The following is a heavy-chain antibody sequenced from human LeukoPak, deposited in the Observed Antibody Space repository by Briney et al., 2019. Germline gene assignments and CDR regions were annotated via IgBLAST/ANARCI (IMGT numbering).Heavy chain of an antibody. Sequence: QPGGSLRLSCAASGFTFSSYGMHWVRQAPGKGLEWVAFIRYDGSNKYYADSVKGRFTISRDNSKNTLYLQMNSLRAEDTAVYYCAKGGYYYDSPLWGAFDIWGQGTMVTVSS. V-gene: IGHV3-30*02. CDR3: AKGGYYYDSPLWGAFDI. CDR1: GFTFSSYG. CDR2: IRYDGSNK. J-gene: IGHJ3*02. D-gene: IGHD3-22*01.